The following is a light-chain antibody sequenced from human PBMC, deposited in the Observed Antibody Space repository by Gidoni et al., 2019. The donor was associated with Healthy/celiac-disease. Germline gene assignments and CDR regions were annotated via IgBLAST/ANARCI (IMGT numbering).Light chain of an antibody. V-gene: IGKV3-20*01. Sequence: EIVLTQSPGTLSLSPGERATLSCRASQSVSSSYLAWYQQKPGQAPRLLIYGASSRATGIPDRFRGSGSGTDFTLTISRLEPEDFAVYYCQQYGSSRDTFGPGTKVDIK. CDR3: QQYGSSRDT. CDR2: GAS. J-gene: IGKJ3*01. CDR1: QSVSSSY.